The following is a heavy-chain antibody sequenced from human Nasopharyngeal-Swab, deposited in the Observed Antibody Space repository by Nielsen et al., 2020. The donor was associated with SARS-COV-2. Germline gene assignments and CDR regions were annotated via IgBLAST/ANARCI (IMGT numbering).Heavy chain of an antibody. D-gene: IGHD6-19*01. CDR2: TCYRSKWYN. V-gene: IGHV6-1*01. CDR3: ARITVAGHNWFDP. Sequence: WIRQSPSRGLEWLGRTCYRSKWYNDYAVSVKSRITINPDTSKNQFSLQLNSVTPEDTAVYYCARITVAGHNWFDPWGQGTLVTVSS. J-gene: IGHJ5*02.